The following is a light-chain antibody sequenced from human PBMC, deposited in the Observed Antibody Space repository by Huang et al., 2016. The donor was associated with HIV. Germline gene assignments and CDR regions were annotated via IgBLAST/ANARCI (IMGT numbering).Light chain of an antibody. CDR3: QQYNGYPYT. CDR1: QSISTW. J-gene: IGKJ2*01. V-gene: IGKV1-5*01. CDR2: DAS. Sequence: DIQMTQSPSTLSASVGDRVTITCRASQSISTWLAWYQQKPGKAPNLLIYDASILEAGVPSTCSGSGSGTEFTLTISSLQPDDFATYYCQQYNGYPYTFGQGTKLEIK.